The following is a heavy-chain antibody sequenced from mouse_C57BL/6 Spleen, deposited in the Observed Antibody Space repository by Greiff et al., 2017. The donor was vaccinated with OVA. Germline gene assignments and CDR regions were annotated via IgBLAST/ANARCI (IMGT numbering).Heavy chain of an antibody. CDR2: IYPGSGST. J-gene: IGHJ1*03. CDR1: GYTFTSYW. V-gene: IGHV1-55*01. CDR3: ASRGSSYVGYFDV. D-gene: IGHD1-1*01. Sequence: QVQLQQPGAELVKTGASVKMSCKASGYTFTSYWITWVKQRPGQGLEWIGDIYPGSGSTNYNEKFKSKATLTVDTSSSTAYMQLSSLTSEDSAVYYCASRGSSYVGYFDVWGTGTTVTVSS.